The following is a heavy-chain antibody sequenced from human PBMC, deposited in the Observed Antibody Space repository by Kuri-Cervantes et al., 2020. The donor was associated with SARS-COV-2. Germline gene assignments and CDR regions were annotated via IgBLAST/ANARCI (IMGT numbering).Heavy chain of an antibody. CDR1: GYTFTSYY. J-gene: IGHJ4*02. CDR2: INPSGGST. CDR3: ARGGHSSTATPEFDY. D-gene: IGHD6-13*01. V-gene: IGHV1-46*01. Sequence: ASVKVSCKASGYTFTSYYMHWVRQAPGQGLEWMGIINPSGGSTSYAQKFQGRVTMTRDTSTSTVCMELSSLRSEDTAVYYCARGGHSSTATPEFDYWGQGTLVTVSS.